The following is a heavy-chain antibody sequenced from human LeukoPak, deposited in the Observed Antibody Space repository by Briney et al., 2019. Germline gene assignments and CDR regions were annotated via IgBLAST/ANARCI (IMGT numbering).Heavy chain of an antibody. Sequence: SETLSLTCTVSGDSVSSSTYYWGWIRQPPGKGLEWIGSVYYSGNTYYKSSFKSRVTMSVDTSKNQFSLKLSSVTAADTAVYYCARRRGVVTAIRLNWFDPWGQGTLVTVSS. CDR1: GDSVSSSTYY. D-gene: IGHD2-21*02. V-gene: IGHV4-39*01. J-gene: IGHJ5*02. CDR2: VYYSGNT. CDR3: ARRRGVVTAIRLNWFDP.